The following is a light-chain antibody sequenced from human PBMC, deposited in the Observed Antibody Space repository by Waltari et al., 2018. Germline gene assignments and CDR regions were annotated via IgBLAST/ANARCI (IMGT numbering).Light chain of an antibody. Sequence: QSALTQPASVSGSPGQSITISCTGTSSDVGGFDHFSWYQHHPGKAPKVIIYDFPKRPSGVSNRFSGSKSGNTASLIIAGLQADDEADYYCVSYTTISTWVFGGGTKLTVL. V-gene: IGLV2-14*03. CDR1: SSDVGGFDH. J-gene: IGLJ3*02. CDR3: VSYTTISTWV. CDR2: DFP.